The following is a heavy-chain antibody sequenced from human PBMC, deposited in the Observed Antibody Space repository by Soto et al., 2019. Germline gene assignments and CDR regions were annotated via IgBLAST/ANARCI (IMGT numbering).Heavy chain of an antibody. J-gene: IGHJ6*02. D-gene: IGHD3-16*02. CDR3: AKSLGELSSRRNYYYYYGMDV. CDR2: ISYDGSNK. Sequence: VGSLRLSCAASGFNFNSYAMHWVRQAPGKGLEWVAVISYDGSNKFYGDSVKGRFTISRDNSKSTLYLQMNSLRAEDTAVYYCAKSLGELSSRRNYYYYYGMDVWGQGTTVTVSS. CDR1: GFNFNSYA. V-gene: IGHV3-30*18.